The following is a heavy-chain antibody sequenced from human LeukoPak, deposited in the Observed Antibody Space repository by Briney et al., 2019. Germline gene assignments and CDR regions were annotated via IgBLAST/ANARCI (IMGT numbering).Heavy chain of an antibody. Sequence: SETLSLTCAVSGYSISSGYYWGWIRQPPGKGLEWIGSIYHSGSTYYNPSLKSRVTISVDTSKNQFSLKLSSVTAADTAVYYCARLTYTSCYEGYCYYYYMDAWGKGTTVTVSS. CDR1: GYSISSGYY. J-gene: IGHJ6*03. D-gene: IGHD2-2*01. CDR2: IYHSGST. CDR3: ARLTYTSCYEGYCYYYYMDA. V-gene: IGHV4-38-2*01.